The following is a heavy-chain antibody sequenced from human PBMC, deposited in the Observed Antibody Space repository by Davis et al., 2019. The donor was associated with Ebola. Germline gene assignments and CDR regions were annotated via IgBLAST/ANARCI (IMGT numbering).Heavy chain of an antibody. D-gene: IGHD6-6*01. CDR3: AREGSSSMSIDI. J-gene: IGHJ3*02. CDR1: GFTFSDYY. CDR2: ISSSGSTI. V-gene: IGHV3-11*04. Sequence: GESLKISCAASGFTFSDYYMSWIRQAPGKGLEWVSYISSSGSTIYYADSVKGRFTISRDNAKSSLYLQMNSLRAEDTAVYYCAREGSSSMSIDIWGQGTMVTVSS.